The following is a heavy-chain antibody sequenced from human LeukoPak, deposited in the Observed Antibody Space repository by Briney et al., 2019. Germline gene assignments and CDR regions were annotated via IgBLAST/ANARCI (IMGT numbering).Heavy chain of an antibody. D-gene: IGHD3-10*01. CDR3: ARELWFGELFTNWFDP. CDR1: GGTFSSYA. Sequence: SSVKVSCKASGGTFSSYAISWVRQAPGQGLEWMGRIIPILGIANYAQKFQGRVTITADKSTSTAYMELSSLRYEDTAVYYCARELWFGELFTNWFDPWGQGTLVTVSS. V-gene: IGHV1-69*04. CDR2: IIPILGIA. J-gene: IGHJ5*02.